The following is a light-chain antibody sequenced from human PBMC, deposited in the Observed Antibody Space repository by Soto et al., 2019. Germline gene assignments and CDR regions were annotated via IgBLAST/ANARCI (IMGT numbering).Light chain of an antibody. CDR3: SSYEGTNNFVV. J-gene: IGLJ1*01. CDR1: SSDVGGYDD. V-gene: IGLV2-8*01. CDR2: EVT. Sequence: QSALTQPPSAFGSPGQSVTISCTGTSSDVGGYDDVSWYQQHPGKAPKLMIYEVTKRPSGVPDRFSGSKSGNTASLTVSGLQAEDEADYYCSSYEGTNNFVVFGTGTKVTVL.